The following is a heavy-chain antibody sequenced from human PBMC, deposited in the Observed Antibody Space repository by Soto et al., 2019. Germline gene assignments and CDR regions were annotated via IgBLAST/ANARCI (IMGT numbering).Heavy chain of an antibody. V-gene: IGHV3-23*01. CDR3: ARASGYSYGYDLSH. CDR1: GFTFSSYA. J-gene: IGHJ4*02. D-gene: IGHD5-18*01. Sequence: GGSLRLSCTGSGFTFSSYAMSWVRQAPGKGLQWVSTISGSGGSTYYADSVKGRFTISRDNSKNTLYLQMNSLRAEDTAVYYCARASGYSYGYDLSHWGQGTLVTVSS. CDR2: ISGSGGST.